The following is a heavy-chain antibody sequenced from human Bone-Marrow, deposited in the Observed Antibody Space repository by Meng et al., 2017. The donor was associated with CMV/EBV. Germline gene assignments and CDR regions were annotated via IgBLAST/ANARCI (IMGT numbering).Heavy chain of an antibody. CDR1: GYTFTGYY. Sequence: ASVKVSCKASGYTFTGYYMHWVRQAPGQGLEWMGWINPNSGGTNYAQKFQGRVTMTRDTSISTAYMELSRLRSDDTAVYFCARALIRGVRIDDWGQGTLVTVSS. J-gene: IGHJ4*02. CDR3: ARALIRGVRIDD. CDR2: INPNSGGT. V-gene: IGHV1-2*02. D-gene: IGHD3-10*01.